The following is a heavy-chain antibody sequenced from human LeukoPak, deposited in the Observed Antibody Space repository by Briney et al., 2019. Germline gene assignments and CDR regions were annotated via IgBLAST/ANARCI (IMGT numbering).Heavy chain of an antibody. V-gene: IGHV4-4*07. Sequence: SETLSLTCTVSGGSISSYYWSWIRRPAGKGLEWIGRIYTSGSTNYNPSLKSRVTMSVDTSKNQFSLKLSSVTAADTAVYYCARVGYGSGSYNFDYWGQGTLVTVSS. J-gene: IGHJ4*02. CDR1: GGSISSYY. CDR2: IYTSGST. D-gene: IGHD3-10*01. CDR3: ARVGYGSGSYNFDY.